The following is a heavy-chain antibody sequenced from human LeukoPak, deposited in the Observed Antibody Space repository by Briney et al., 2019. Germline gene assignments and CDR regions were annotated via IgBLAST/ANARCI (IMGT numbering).Heavy chain of an antibody. Sequence: ASVKVSCKASGYTFTRYYMHWVRQAPGQGLEWMGIINPSGGSTSYAQKFQGRVTMTRDTSTSTVYMELSSLRSEDMAVYYCARGPEIVVIPAAAFYFDYWGQGTLVTVSS. CDR1: GYTFTRYY. V-gene: IGHV1-46*01. D-gene: IGHD2-2*01. J-gene: IGHJ4*02. CDR3: ARGPEIVVIPAAAFYFDY. CDR2: INPSGGST.